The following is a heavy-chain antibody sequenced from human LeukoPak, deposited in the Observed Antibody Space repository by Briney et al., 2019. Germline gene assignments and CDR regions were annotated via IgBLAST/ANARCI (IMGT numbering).Heavy chain of an antibody. CDR3: VSFYETY. J-gene: IGHJ4*02. CDR2: INSDGSWT. V-gene: IGHV3-74*01. CDR1: GFMFSSYA. Sequence: GGSLRLSCAASSGFMFSSYAMSWVRQAPGKGLVWVSHINSDGSWTSYADSVKGRFTISKDNAKNTVYLQMNSLRAEDTAVYYCVSFYETYWGRGTLVTVSS. D-gene: IGHD2/OR15-2a*01.